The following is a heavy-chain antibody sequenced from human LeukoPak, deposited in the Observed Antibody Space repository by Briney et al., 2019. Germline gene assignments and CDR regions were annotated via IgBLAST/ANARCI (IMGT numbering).Heavy chain of an antibody. J-gene: IGHJ4*02. Sequence: PGGSLRLSCAASGFTFSSHGMHWVRQAPGKGLEGVAVIWYDGSNKYYADSVKGRFTISRDNSKNTLYLQMNSLRAEDTAVYYCARGVLPGYYRDYIIDYFDYWGQGTLVTVSS. V-gene: IGHV3-33*01. D-gene: IGHD4-17*01. CDR2: IWYDGSNK. CDR1: GFTFSSHG. CDR3: ARGVLPGYYRDYIIDYFDY.